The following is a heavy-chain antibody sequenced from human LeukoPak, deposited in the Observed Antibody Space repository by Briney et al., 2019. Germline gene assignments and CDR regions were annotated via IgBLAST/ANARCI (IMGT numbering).Heavy chain of an antibody. Sequence: GGSLRLSCAASGFTVSSNYMSWVRQAPGKGLEWVSVIYSGGSTYYAGSVKGRFTISRHNSKNTLYLQMNSLRAEDTAVYYCARVRWELLPHESYYFDYWGQGTLVTVSS. D-gene: IGHD1-26*01. CDR2: IYSGGST. V-gene: IGHV3-53*04. J-gene: IGHJ4*02. CDR1: GFTVSSNY. CDR3: ARVRWELLPHESYYFDY.